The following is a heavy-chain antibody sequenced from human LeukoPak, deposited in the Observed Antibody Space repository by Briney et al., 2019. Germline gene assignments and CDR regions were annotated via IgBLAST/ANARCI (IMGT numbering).Heavy chain of an antibody. D-gene: IGHD3-10*01. CDR3: AKDLWFGELSPLTFDY. CDR1: GFTFSSYG. CDR2: IRYDGSNK. Sequence: GGSLRLSCAASGFTFSSYGMHWVRQAPGKGLEWVAFIRYDGSNKYYADSAKGRFTISRDNSKNTLYLQMNSLRAEDTAVYYCAKDLWFGELSPLTFDYWGQGTLVTVSS. J-gene: IGHJ4*02. V-gene: IGHV3-30*02.